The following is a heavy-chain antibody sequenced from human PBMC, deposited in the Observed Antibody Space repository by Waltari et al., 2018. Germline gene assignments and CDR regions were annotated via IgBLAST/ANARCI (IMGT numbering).Heavy chain of an antibody. CDR1: GASFGGFY. V-gene: IGHV4-34*01. CDR3: GRAPATSWFGYSVY. Sequence: QVQLQQWGAGLLKPSETLSLTCGESGASFGGFYWSWIRQAPGKGLVWIGDITHTGDSNINPALKSRLTISVDTAQRQFSLELTSVTPADTAVYYCGRAPATSWFGYSVYWGQGTVVTVSS. D-gene: IGHD2-2*01. CDR2: ITHTGDS. J-gene: IGHJ4*02.